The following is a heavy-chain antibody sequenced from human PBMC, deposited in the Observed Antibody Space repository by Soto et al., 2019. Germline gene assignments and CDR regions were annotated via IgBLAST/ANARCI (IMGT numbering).Heavy chain of an antibody. CDR1: GASISSYY. J-gene: IGHJ4*02. V-gene: IGHV4-59*01. Sequence: SETLSLTCSVSGASISSYYWSWFRQAPGKGLEYIGHIHNGERTNYNPSLESRVTISADTSKNQFSLRLSSVTAADTAMYYCSYGDSPGPIDHWGQGTLVTVSS. D-gene: IGHD4-17*01. CDR2: IHNGERT. CDR3: SYGDSPGPIDH.